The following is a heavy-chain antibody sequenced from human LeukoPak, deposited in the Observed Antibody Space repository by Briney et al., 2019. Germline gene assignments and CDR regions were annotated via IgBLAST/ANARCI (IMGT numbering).Heavy chain of an antibody. CDR1: GGSISSGGYY. D-gene: IGHD1-1*01. CDR3: ARVENAYSLDY. J-gene: IGHJ4*02. Sequence: SETRSLTCTVSGGSISSGGYYWSWIRQPPGKGLDWIGYIYHSGSTYYNPSLKSRVTISVDRSKNQFSLKLSSVTAADTAVYYCARVENAYSLDYWGQGTLVTVSS. V-gene: IGHV4-30-2*01. CDR2: IYHSGST.